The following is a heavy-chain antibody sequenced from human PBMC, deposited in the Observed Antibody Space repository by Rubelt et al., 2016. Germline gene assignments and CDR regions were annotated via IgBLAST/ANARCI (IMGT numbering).Heavy chain of an antibody. CDR3: ARTMVRGVILTRNPFDY. CDR2: INHSGST. J-gene: IGHJ4*02. D-gene: IGHD3-10*01. Sequence: QVQLQQWGAGLLKPSETLSLTCAVYGGSFSGYYWSWIRQPPGKGLEWIGEINHSGSTNYNPSLKRRVTISVDTSKNQFSLKLSSVTAADTAVYYCARTMVRGVILTRNPFDYWGQGTLVTVSS. V-gene: IGHV4-34*01. CDR1: GGSFSGYY.